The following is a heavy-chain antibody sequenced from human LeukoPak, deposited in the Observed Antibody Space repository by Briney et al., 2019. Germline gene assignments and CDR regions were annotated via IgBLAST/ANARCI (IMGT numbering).Heavy chain of an antibody. CDR1: GFTFSNYI. CDR3: ARKHLGYSGYDFVDY. CDR2: ISSSSSYT. J-gene: IGHJ4*02. Sequence: PGGSLRLSRAASGFTFSNYILNWVRQAPGKGLEWVSYISSSSSYTNYADSVKGRFTISRDNAKNSLYLQMNSLRAEDTAVYYCARKHLGYSGYDFVDYWGQGTLVTVSS. V-gene: IGHV3-21*05. D-gene: IGHD5-12*01.